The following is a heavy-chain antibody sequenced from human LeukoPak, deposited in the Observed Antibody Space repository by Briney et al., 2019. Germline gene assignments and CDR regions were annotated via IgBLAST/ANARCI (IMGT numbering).Heavy chain of an antibody. CDR2: IKQDRSEK. V-gene: IGHV3-7*01. Sequence: GGSLRLSCAASGFTFSNYWMSWVRQAPGKGLEWVANIKQDRSEKYYVDSVKGRFTISRDNAKNSLYLQMNSLRAEDTAVYYCARDCIERGYPDWFDPWGQGTLVTVSS. CDR1: GFTFSNYW. J-gene: IGHJ5*02. CDR3: ARDCIERGYPDWFDP. D-gene: IGHD3-3*01.